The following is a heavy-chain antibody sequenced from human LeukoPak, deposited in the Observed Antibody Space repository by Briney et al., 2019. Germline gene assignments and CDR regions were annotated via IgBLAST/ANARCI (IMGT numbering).Heavy chain of an antibody. CDR2: INPDSGGT. Sequence: ASVKGFCKASGYTFTGYYMHWVRQDPGQGREWMGWINPDSGGTNYAQKFQVRVTMTRDTSISTAYMELRRLRSDDTAVYYCARDLLEYQLPRAFDIWGQGTMVTVSS. CDR1: GYTFTGYY. V-gene: IGHV1-2*02. CDR3: ARDLLEYQLPRAFDI. D-gene: IGHD2-2*01. J-gene: IGHJ3*02.